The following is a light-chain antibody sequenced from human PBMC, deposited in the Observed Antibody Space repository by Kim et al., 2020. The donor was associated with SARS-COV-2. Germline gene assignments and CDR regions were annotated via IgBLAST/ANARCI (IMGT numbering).Light chain of an antibody. Sequence: SASVGDSFTISCQASQILSNYLNWYQQKPGKAPKLLIVDASNLQSGVPSRFSGSVSGTDFIFSFSSLQPEDFATYYCQHYYNPPYTFGQGTNL. V-gene: IGKV1-33*01. J-gene: IGKJ2*01. CDR2: DAS. CDR1: QILSNY. CDR3: QHYYNPPYT.